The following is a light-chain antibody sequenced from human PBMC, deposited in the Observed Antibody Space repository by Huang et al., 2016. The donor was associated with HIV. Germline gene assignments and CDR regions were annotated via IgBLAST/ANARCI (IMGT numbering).Light chain of an antibody. J-gene: IGKJ4*01. V-gene: IGKV1-9*01. CDR1: QDIGTS. Sequence: IHLTQSPSSLSASVGDRVIIACRASQDIGTSLAWYKQKPGTAPKLLIIGASTLQTGAPSRVSGDVSGSIFTLTITNLQPEDFATYYCQQLNSYPVTFGGGTRVE. CDR3: QQLNSYPVT. CDR2: GAS.